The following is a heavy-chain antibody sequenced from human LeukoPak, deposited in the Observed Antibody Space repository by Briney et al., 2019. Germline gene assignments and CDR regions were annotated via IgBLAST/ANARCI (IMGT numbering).Heavy chain of an antibody. CDR3: ARGGGSGSYYVPFDY. CDR1: GFTFSSYA. CDR2: ISGSGGST. J-gene: IGHJ4*02. Sequence: GGSLRLSCAASGFTFSSYAMSWVRQAPGKGLEWVSAISGSGGSTYYADSVKGRFTISRDNSKNTLYLQMNSLRAEDTAVYYCARGGGSGSYYVPFDYWGQGTLVTVSS. V-gene: IGHV3-23*01. D-gene: IGHD3-10*01.